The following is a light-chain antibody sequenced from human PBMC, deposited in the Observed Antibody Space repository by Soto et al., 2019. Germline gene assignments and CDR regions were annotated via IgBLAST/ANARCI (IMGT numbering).Light chain of an antibody. J-gene: IGKJ1*01. CDR2: KAS. CDR1: QSISSW. V-gene: IGKV1-5*03. Sequence: DIQMTQSPSILSASIGDRVTITCRASQSISSWLAWYQQKPGKAPNLLIHKASHLASGVPSRFSGSGSGTEFALTISSLQSGDYATYYCQHYNSYPWTFGQGTKVDI. CDR3: QHYNSYPWT.